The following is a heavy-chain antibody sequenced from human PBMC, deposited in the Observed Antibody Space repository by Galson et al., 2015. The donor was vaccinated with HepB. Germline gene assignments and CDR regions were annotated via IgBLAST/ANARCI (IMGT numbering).Heavy chain of an antibody. CDR3: ARGACSSTSCYGANDY. D-gene: IGHD2-2*01. J-gene: IGHJ4*02. CDR1: GGTFSSYA. V-gene: IGHV1-69*01. Sequence: QSGAEVKKPGESLKISCKASGGTFSSYAISWVRQAPGQGLEWMGGIIPIFGTANYAQKFQGRVTITADESTSTAYMELSSLRSEDTAVYYCARGACSSTSCYGANDYWGQGTLVTVSS. CDR2: IIPIFGTA.